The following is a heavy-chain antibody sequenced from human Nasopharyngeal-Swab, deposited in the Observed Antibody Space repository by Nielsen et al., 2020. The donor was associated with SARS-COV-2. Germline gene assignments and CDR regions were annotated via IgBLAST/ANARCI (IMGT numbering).Heavy chain of an antibody. V-gene: IGHV3-33*01. CDR3: ARDASKYDFWSGYWGAGLGLDY. D-gene: IGHD3-3*01. J-gene: IGHJ4*02. Sequence: GESLKISCAASEFTFSSYGMHWVRQAPGRGLEWVAVIWYDGSTKYYADSVKGRFTISRDNSKNTLYLQMNSLRAEDTAVYYCARDASKYDFWSGYWGAGLGLDYWGQGTLVTVSS. CDR1: EFTFSSYG. CDR2: IWYDGSTK.